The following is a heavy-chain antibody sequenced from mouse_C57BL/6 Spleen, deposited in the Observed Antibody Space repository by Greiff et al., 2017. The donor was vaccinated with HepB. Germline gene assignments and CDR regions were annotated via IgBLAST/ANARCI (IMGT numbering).Heavy chain of an antibody. CDR1: GFTFSDYY. V-gene: IGHV5-16*01. Sequence: DVKLVESEGGLVQPGSSMKLSCTASGFTFSDYYMAWVRQVPEKGLEWVANINYDGSSTYYLDSLKSRFIISRDNAKNILYLQMSSLKSEDTATYYCARDGGSSFDYWGQGTTLTVSS. CDR2: INYDGSST. J-gene: IGHJ2*01. CDR3: ARDGGSSFDY.